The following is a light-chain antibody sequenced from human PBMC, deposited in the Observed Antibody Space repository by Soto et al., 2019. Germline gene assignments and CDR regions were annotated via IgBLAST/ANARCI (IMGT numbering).Light chain of an antibody. CDR3: RQYGRSLEFA. J-gene: IGKJ4*01. V-gene: IGKV3-20*01. CDR2: GAS. Sequence: IVLTQSPGTLSLSPAERATLSCRASQTVSNNFLAWYQEKPGRGPRLLIYGASTRATGIPDRFSGSGSGTDFTLTISRLDPEDFAVYYCRQYGRSLEFAVGGGTKVDI. CDR1: QTVSNNF.